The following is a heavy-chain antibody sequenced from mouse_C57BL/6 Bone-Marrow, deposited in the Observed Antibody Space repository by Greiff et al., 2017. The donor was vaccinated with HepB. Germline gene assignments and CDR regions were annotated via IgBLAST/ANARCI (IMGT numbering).Heavy chain of an antibody. CDR1: GYTFTNYW. CDR3: ASYGSSRYYAMDY. J-gene: IGHJ4*01. V-gene: IGHV1-63*01. CDR2: IYPGGGYT. D-gene: IGHD1-1*01. Sequence: QVQLKESGAELVRPGTSVKMSCKASGYTFTNYWIGWAKQRPGHGLEWIGDIYPGGGYTNYNEKFKGKATLTADKSSSTAYMQFSSLTSEDSAIYYCASYGSSRYYAMDYWGQGTSVTVSS.